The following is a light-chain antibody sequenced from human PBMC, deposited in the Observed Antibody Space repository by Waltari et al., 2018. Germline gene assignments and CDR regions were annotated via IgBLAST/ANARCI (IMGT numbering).Light chain of an antibody. CDR2: AAS. CDR3: QQNYSNIIA. Sequence: DIQMTQSPSSLSASVGDRVTITCRASQTINTYLNWYQQKPGNAPKLLIYAASNLHSGVPSSFSGSGSGTAFTLTISSLQPEDFATYYCQQNYSNIIAFGQGTRLDFK. V-gene: IGKV1-39*01. CDR1: QTINTY. J-gene: IGKJ5*01.